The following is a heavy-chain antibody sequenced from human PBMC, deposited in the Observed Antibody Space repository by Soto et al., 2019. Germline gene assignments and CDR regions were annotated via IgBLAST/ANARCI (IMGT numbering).Heavy chain of an antibody. CDR1: GYTFTSYG. CDR2: ISAYNGNT. CDR3: ARDHPAAGTAEDYYYYYGMDV. D-gene: IGHD6-13*01. V-gene: IGHV1-18*01. J-gene: IGHJ6*02. Sequence: QVQLVQSGAEVKKPGASVKVSCKASGYTFTSYGISWVRQAPGQGIEWMGWISAYNGNTNYAQKLQGRVTMTTDTSTSTAYTELSSLRSDDTAVYYCARDHPAAGTAEDYYYYYGMDVWGQGTTVTVSS.